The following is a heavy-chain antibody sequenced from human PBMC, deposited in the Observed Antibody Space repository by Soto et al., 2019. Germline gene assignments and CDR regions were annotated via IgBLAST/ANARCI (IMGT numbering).Heavy chain of an antibody. CDR3: ARVSTSSGYYLPFDY. CDR1: GGSLTSYY. V-gene: IGHV4-59*12. Sequence: PSETLSLTCTVSGGSLTSYYWSWIRQPPGKGLEWIGVVYYTGITRYNPSLKSRVTISVDTSKNQFSLKLSSVTAADTAVYYCARVSTSSGYYLPFDYWGQGTLVTVSS. D-gene: IGHD3-9*01. J-gene: IGHJ4*02. CDR2: VYYTGIT.